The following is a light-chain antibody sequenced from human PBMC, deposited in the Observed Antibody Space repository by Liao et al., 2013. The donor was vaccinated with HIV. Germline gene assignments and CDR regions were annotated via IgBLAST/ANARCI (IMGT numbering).Light chain of an antibody. CDR3: QAWDSSTVV. V-gene: IGLV3-21*01. Sequence: SYMLTQPPSVSVAPGATATITCGGDNIGGRSVHWYQHKAGQSPVLVIYQDSKRPSGIPERISGSNSGNTATLTISGTQAMDEADYYCQAWDSSTVVFGGGTKLTVL. J-gene: IGLJ2*01. CDR1: NIGGRS. CDR2: QDS.